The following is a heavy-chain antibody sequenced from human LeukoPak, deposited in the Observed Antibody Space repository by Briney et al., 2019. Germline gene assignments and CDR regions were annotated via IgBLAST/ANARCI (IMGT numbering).Heavy chain of an antibody. D-gene: IGHD5-24*01. J-gene: IGHJ4*02. CDR3: ASSAERWLQFYFDY. CDR2: IIPIFGTA. CDR1: GGTFSSYA. V-gene: IGHV1-69*05. Sequence: SVKISCKASGGTFSSYAISWVRQAPGQGLEWMGRIIPIFGTANYAQKFQGRVTITTDESTSTAYMELSSLRSEDTAVYYCASSAERWLQFYFDYWGQGTLVTVSS.